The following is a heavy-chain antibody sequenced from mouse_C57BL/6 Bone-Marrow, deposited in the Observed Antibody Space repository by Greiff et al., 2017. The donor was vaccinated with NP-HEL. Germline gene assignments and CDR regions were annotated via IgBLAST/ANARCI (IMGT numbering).Heavy chain of an antibody. D-gene: IGHD2-10*01. V-gene: IGHV1-81*01. Sequence: VQLQQSGAELARPGASVKLSCKASGYTFTSYGISWVKQRTGQGLEWIGEIYPRSGNTYYNEKFKGKATLTADKSSSTAYMELRSLTSEDSAVYFCARDEFSYYVGAYWGQGTLVTVSA. CDR2: IYPRSGNT. CDR1: GYTFTSYG. J-gene: IGHJ3*01. CDR3: ARDEFSYYVGAY.